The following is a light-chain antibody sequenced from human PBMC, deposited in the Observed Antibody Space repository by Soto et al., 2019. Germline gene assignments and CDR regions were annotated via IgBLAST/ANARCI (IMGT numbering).Light chain of an antibody. J-gene: IGKJ4*01. CDR2: KAS. Sequence: DIPMTQSPSTLSASVGDRVTITCRASQSISSWLAWYQQKPGKAPKLLIYKASSLESWVPSRFSGSGSGTEFTLTISSLQPDDVATYYCQQDNSYPLTFGGGTTVEIK. CDR3: QQDNSYPLT. CDR1: QSISSW. V-gene: IGKV1-5*03.